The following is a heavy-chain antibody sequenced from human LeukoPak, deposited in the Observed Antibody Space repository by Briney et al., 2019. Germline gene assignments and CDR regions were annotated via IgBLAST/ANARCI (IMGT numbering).Heavy chain of an antibody. D-gene: IGHD2/OR15-2a*01. CDR1: GYIFTTYA. Sequence: ASVKVSCKASGYIFTTYAMHWVRQATGQRLEWMGWINAANGNTKLSQKFQDRITIIRDKSANTAYMELSSLRSEDTAVYYCARDRIGYEYYNGMDVWGQGTTVTVSS. CDR3: ARDRIGYEYYNGMDV. J-gene: IGHJ6*02. CDR2: INAANGNT. V-gene: IGHV1-3*01.